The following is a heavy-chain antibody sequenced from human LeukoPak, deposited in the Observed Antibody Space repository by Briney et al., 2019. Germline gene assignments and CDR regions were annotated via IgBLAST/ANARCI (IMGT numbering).Heavy chain of an antibody. Sequence: ASVKVSCQACGYTFTSYYMHWVRQAPGQGLEWVGIINPSGGSTSYAQKFQGRVTMTRDTSTSTVYMELSSLRSEDTAVYYCARAGHPTVVTHIFDYWGQGTLVTVSS. CDR2: INPSGGST. V-gene: IGHV1-46*01. CDR1: GYTFTSYY. J-gene: IGHJ4*02. CDR3: ARAGHPTVVTHIFDY. D-gene: IGHD4-23*01.